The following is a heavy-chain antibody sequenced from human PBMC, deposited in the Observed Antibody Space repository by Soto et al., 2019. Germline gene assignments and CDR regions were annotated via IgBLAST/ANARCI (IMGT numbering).Heavy chain of an antibody. Sequence: QVQLVQSGAEVKKPGSSVKVSCKASGGTFSSYTISWVRQAPGQGLEWMGRIIPILGIANYAQKFQGRVTITADKSTSTAYMELSSLRSEDTAVYYCARGHGYNLQGGGVVYWGQGTLVTVSS. CDR2: IIPILGIA. J-gene: IGHJ4*02. CDR3: ARGHGYNLQGGGVVY. D-gene: IGHD5-12*01. V-gene: IGHV1-69*02. CDR1: GGTFSSYT.